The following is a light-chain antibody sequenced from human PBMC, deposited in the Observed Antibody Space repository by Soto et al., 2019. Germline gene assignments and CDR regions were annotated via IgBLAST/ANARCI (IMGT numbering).Light chain of an antibody. CDR2: GAS. Sequence: EIVMTQSPATLSVSPGERATLSCRASQSISSSSAWFQQQPGQAPRLLIYGASTRAPGVPARFSGSGSETDFTLTISTLQSEDFTVYYCQQYSNWPRTFGQGTKVDIK. J-gene: IGKJ1*01. V-gene: IGKV3D-15*01. CDR3: QQYSNWPRT. CDR1: QSISSS.